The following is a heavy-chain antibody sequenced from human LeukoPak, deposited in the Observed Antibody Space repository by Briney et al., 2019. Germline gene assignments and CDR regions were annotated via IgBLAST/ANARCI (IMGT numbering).Heavy chain of an antibody. V-gene: IGHV4-39*07. J-gene: IGHJ6*03. CDR1: GGSISTSNYY. CDR2: IFYSGST. CDR3: AKFDADYIGSYSYYYYMDV. D-gene: IGHD1-26*01. Sequence: PSETLSLTCTVSGGSISTSNYYWGWVRQPPGKALEWIGNIFYSGSTYYSPSLKSRVTISLDTSRNQFSLKLNSVTAEDTAVYYCAKFDADYIGSYSYYYYMDVWGKGTTVTVSS.